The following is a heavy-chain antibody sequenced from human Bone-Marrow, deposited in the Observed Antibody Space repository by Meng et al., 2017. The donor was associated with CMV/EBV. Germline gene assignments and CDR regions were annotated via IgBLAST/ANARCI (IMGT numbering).Heavy chain of an antibody. Sequence: GESLKISCAASGFTFSNAWMSWVRQAPGKGLEWVGRIKSKTDGGTTDYAAPVKGRFTISRDDSKNTLYLQMNSLKTEDTAVYYCTTHGQEPPLSIVDDWGQGTLVTVSS. D-gene: IGHD3-3*02. CDR3: TTHGQEPPLSIVDD. CDR2: IKSKTDGGTT. CDR1: GFTFSNAW. J-gene: IGHJ4*01. V-gene: IGHV3-15*01.